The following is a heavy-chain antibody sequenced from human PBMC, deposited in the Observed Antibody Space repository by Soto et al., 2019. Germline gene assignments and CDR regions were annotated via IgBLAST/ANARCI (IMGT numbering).Heavy chain of an antibody. Sequence: QVQLVESGGGVVQPGRSLRLSCAASGFTFSDYGMHWVRQAPGKGLERVAVISYDGSNKYYADSVKDRFTISRDNSGNSFYLQMNSLRAAGTAVYYCAKDRRRYYDSSGYNHWGQGTLVTVSS. J-gene: IGHJ5*02. CDR2: ISYDGSNK. D-gene: IGHD3-22*01. CDR3: AKDRRRYYDSSGYNH. CDR1: GFTFSDYG. V-gene: IGHV3-30*18.